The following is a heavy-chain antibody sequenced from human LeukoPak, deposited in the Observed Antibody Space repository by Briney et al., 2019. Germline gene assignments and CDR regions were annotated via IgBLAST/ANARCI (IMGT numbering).Heavy chain of an antibody. J-gene: IGHJ4*02. Sequence: GGSLRLSCAASGFTFASYAMNWVRQAPGKGLEWVSSISGSGGSTYDTDSVKGRFTISRDNSKNTLYLQMNSLRAEDTAVYYCARQSRDGSKTRGYYFDYWGQGTLVTVSS. CDR1: GFTFASYA. CDR3: ARQSRDGSKTRGYYFDY. D-gene: IGHD3-10*01. V-gene: IGHV3-23*01. CDR2: ISGSGGST.